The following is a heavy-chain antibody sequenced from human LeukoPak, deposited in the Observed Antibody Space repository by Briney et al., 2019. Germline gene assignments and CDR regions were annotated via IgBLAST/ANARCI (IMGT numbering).Heavy chain of an antibody. V-gene: IGHV1-2*02. J-gene: IGHJ5*02. CDR3: GRADRLHGGPYLIGP. D-gene: IGHD2-21*01. CDR1: GYSFTVYY. Sequence: ASVKVSCNTSGYSFTVYYMHCVRQAPAQGLEWMGWINPNSGGTSAAQKSQGRVTMTRDTSITTVYMEVSWLTSDDAAIYYCGRADRLHGGPYLIGPWGQGTLVTVSS. CDR2: INPNSGGT.